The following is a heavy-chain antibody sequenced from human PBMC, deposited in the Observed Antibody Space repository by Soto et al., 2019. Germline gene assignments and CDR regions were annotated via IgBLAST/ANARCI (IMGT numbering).Heavy chain of an antibody. CDR2: LYYTGST. CDR1: GGSISSHY. V-gene: IGHV4-59*11. D-gene: IGHD4-17*01. J-gene: IGHJ4*02. CDR3: ARVGATVTSQALGFDH. Sequence: PSETLSLTCTGSGGSISSHYCSWVRQPPGKGLEWIGYLYYTGSTNYNASLKSQVTMSLDTSKNQCSLMLTSGTAADTAVYYCARVGATVTSQALGFDHWGQGILVTVS.